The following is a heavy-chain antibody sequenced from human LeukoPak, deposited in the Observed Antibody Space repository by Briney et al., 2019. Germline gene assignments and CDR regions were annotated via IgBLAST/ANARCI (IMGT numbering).Heavy chain of an antibody. CDR1: GFTFSSYS. V-gene: IGHV3-21*01. D-gene: IGHD6-6*01. CDR3: ARGIAARPGY. Sequence: GGSLRLSCAASGFTFSSYSMNWVRQAPGKGLEWVSSISSSSGYIYYADSVKGRFTISRDNAKNSLYLQMNSLRAEDTAVYYCARGIAARPGYWGQGTLVTVSS. J-gene: IGHJ4*02. CDR2: ISSSSGYI.